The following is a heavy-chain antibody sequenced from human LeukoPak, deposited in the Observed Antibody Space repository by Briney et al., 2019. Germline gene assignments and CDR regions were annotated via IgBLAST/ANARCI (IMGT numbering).Heavy chain of an antibody. CDR3: ASEWQWLVT. Sequence: GGSLRLSCAASGFIFSTYSMNWVRQAPGKGLEWVANINQDGSEKHCVDSVKGRFTTSRDNAKNSLYLQMNSLRAEDTAVYYCASEWQWLVTWGQGTLVTVSS. J-gene: IGHJ5*02. V-gene: IGHV3-7*01. CDR2: INQDGSEK. D-gene: IGHD6-19*01. CDR1: GFIFSTYS.